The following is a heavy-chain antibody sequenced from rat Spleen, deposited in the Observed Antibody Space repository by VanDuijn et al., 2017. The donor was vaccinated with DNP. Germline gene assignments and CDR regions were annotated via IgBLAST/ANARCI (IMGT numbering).Heavy chain of an antibody. CDR1: GFTFSDHN. Sequence: EVQLVESDGGLVQPGRSLKLSCAASGFTFSDHNMAWVRQAPKKGLEWVATISNTGDHTYYSDSVKGRLSLSRDNAKSTLYLQLNSLRSEDTATYYCTTTHYFDGWFPFDYWGQGVMVTVSS. CDR3: TTTHYFDGWFPFDY. J-gene: IGHJ2*01. V-gene: IGHV5-7*01. D-gene: IGHD1-12*02. CDR2: ISNTGDHT.